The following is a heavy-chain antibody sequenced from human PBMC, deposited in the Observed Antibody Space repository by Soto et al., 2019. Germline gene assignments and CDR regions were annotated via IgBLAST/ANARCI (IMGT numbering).Heavy chain of an antibody. Sequence: PGGSLRLSCAASGLTFTSYEMNWVRQAPGKGLEWVSCISSGGTTIYYADSVKGRFTISRDNVRNSLYLQMNSLRAEDTAVYYCVRFGLSSSLHPAIDFWGQGTLVTVSS. CDR2: ISSGGTTI. J-gene: IGHJ4*02. V-gene: IGHV3-48*03. D-gene: IGHD6-13*01. CDR1: GLTFTSYE. CDR3: VRFGLSSSLHPAIDF.